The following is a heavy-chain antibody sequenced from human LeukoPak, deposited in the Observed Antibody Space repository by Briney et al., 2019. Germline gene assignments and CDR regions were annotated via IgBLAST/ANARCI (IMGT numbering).Heavy chain of an antibody. D-gene: IGHD6-19*01. CDR2: IIPIFGTA. CDR1: GGTFSSYA. J-gene: IGHJ3*02. CDR3: ARDEARRIAVAVAAFDI. Sequence: SVKVSCKASGGTFSSYAISWVRQAPGQGLEWMGGIIPIFGTANYAQKFQGRVAITADESTSTAYMELSSLRSEDTAVYYCARDEARRIAVAVAAFDIWGQGTMVTVSS. V-gene: IGHV1-69*13.